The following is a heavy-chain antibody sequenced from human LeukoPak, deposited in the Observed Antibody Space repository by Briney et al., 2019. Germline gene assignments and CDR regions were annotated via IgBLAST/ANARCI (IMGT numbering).Heavy chain of an antibody. J-gene: IGHJ6*02. CDR3: AKVIEALQYDYYGMDV. CDR1: GFTFDDYA. CDR2: ISWNSGSI. V-gene: IGHV3-9*01. D-gene: IGHD4-11*01. Sequence: GGSLRLSCAASGFTFDDYAMHWVRQAPGKGLEWVSGISWNSGSIGYADSVKGRFTISRDNAKNSLYLQMNSLRAEDTALYYCAKVIEALQYDYYGMDVWGQGTTVTVSS.